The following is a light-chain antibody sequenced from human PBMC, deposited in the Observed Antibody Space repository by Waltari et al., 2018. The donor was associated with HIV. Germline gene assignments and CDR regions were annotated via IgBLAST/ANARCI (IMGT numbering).Light chain of an antibody. Sequence: QSVLTQPPSVSGAPGQRVTISCSGSGSNIGAGYDVHWYQQLPGSAPKLLSYDNTKRPCGGPERFSGSKSVTSAFLAITGLQAEDEADYYCQSYDSSLRGLFGGGTKLTVL. CDR1: GSNIGAGYD. V-gene: IGLV1-40*01. CDR2: DNT. J-gene: IGLJ3*02. CDR3: QSYDSSLRGL.